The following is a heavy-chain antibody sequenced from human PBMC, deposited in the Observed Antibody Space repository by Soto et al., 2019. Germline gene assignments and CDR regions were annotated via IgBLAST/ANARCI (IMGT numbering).Heavy chain of an antibody. CDR3: ARGRRYCSGGSCLISWFDP. D-gene: IGHD2-15*01. Sequence: ASVKVSFKASGYTFTGYYMHWVRQAPGQGLEWMGWINPNSGGTNYAQKFQGRVTMTRDTSISTAYMELSRLRSDDTAVYYCARGRRYCSGGSCLISWFDPWGQGTLVTVSS. CDR1: GYTFTGYY. J-gene: IGHJ5*02. CDR2: INPNSGGT. V-gene: IGHV1-2*02.